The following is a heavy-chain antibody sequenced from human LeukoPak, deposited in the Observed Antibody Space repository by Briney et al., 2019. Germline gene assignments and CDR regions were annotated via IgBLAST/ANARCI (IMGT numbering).Heavy chain of an antibody. CDR2: INPNSGGT. Sequence: GASVKVSCKASGYTFTGYYMHWVRQAPGQGLEWMGWINPNSGGTNYAQKFQGRVTMTRNTSISTAYMELSSLRSEDTAVYYCARGGSSGWHPYYYYYMDVWGKGTTVTVSS. J-gene: IGHJ6*03. V-gene: IGHV1-2*02. CDR1: GYTFTGYY. D-gene: IGHD6-19*01. CDR3: ARGGSSGWHPYYYYYMDV.